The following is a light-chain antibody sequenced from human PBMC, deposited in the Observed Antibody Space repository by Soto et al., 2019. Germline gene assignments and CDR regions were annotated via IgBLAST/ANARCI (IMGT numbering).Light chain of an antibody. Sequence: EVVLTQSPATLSLSPGETATLSCRASQSVSSYLAWYQQRPGQAPRLLIYDASKTATGIPARFSGSGSGTDFTLTISSLEPEYFAASYCQQRSGWPPSLTFGGGTKVEIK. V-gene: IGKV3-11*01. CDR2: DAS. CDR3: QQRSGWPPSLT. CDR1: QSVSSY. J-gene: IGKJ4*01.